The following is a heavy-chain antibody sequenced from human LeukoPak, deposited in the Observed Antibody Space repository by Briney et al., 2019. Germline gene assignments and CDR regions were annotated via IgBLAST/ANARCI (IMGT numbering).Heavy chain of an antibody. CDR2: INPNSGGT. D-gene: IGHD2-15*01. CDR3: ARGNTKKIFCSGGSCYSVFRVYYYMDV. CDR1: GYTFTGYY. V-gene: IGHV1-2*02. J-gene: IGHJ6*03. Sequence: ASVKVSCKASGYTFTGYYMHWVRQAPGQGLEGMGWINPNSGGTNYAQKFQGRVTMTRDTSISRAYMEMSRLRSDDTAVYYCARGNTKKIFCSGGSCYSVFRVYYYMDVWGKGTTVTVSS.